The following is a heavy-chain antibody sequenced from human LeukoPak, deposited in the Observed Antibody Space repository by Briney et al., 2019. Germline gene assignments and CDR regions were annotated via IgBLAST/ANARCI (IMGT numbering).Heavy chain of an antibody. CDR1: GFTFSSYG. J-gene: IGHJ6*02. CDR2: ISYDGSNK. V-gene: IGHV3-30*03. CDR3: AREGYDYVWQTTEQDGMDV. D-gene: IGHD3-16*01. Sequence: PGRSLRLSCAASGFTFSSYGMHWVRQAPGKGLEWVAVISYDGSNKYYADSVKGRFTISRDNSKNTLYLQMNSLRAEDTAVYYCAREGYDYVWQTTEQDGMDVWGQGTTVTVSS.